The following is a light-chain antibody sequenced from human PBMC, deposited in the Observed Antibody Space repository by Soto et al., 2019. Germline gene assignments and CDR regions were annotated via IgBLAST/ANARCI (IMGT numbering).Light chain of an antibody. CDR3: QQFKSYPLT. V-gene: IGKV1-9*01. CDR2: AAS. Sequence: IQLTQSPSSLSASVGDRVTITCRASQDISSNLAWYQQKPGKVPKLLISAASTLQSGVPSRLSGSGSGTDFTLTISSLQPEDFATYYCQQFKSYPLTFGGGTKVEIK. CDR1: QDISSN. J-gene: IGKJ4*01.